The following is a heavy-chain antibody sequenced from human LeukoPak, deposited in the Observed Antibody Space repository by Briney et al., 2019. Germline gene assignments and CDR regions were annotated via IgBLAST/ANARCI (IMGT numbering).Heavy chain of an antibody. V-gene: IGHV3-48*03. J-gene: IGHJ4*02. Sequence: GRSLRLSCLASGLTLSNYGMNWVRQAPGKGLEWLSYISASGRTTYYADSVKGRFSMSRDNANDSVFLEMNSLRVDDTALYYCARDLEEDWGQGTLVTVSS. CDR3: ARDLEED. CDR2: ISASGRTT. CDR1: GLTLSNYG.